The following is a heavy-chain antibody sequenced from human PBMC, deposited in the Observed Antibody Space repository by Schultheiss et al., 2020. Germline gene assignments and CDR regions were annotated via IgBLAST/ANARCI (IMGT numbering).Heavy chain of an antibody. J-gene: IGHJ6*02. CDR1: GFTFSSYA. Sequence: GGSLRLSCAASGFTFSSYAMSWVRQAPGKGLEWVSVIYSGGSTYYADSVKGRFTISRDNSKNTLYLQMNSLRAEDTAVYYCATTYGSGSYDYYYGMDVWGQGTTVTVSS. CDR3: ATTYGSGSYDYYYGMDV. D-gene: IGHD3-10*01. CDR2: IYSGGST. V-gene: IGHV3-66*02.